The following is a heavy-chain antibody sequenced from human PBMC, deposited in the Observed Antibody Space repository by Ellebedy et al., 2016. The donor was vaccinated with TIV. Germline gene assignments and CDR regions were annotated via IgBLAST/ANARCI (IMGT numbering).Heavy chain of an antibody. J-gene: IGHJ4*02. Sequence: MPSETLSLTCAVYGGSLSGYYWSWIRQPPGQGLEWIGEIIQSGTMNYSPSLKSRVTISVDKSKNQFSLRLSSVTAADTAVYFCARGIYGSGSVDYWGQGTLVTVSS. CDR2: IIQSGTM. CDR1: GGSLSGYY. D-gene: IGHD3-10*01. V-gene: IGHV4-34*01. CDR3: ARGIYGSGSVDY.